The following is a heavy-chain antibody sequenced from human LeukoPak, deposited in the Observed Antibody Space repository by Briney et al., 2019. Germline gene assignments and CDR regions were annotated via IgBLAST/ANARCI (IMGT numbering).Heavy chain of an antibody. D-gene: IGHD3-3*01. CDR3: AKPPEWYYEFWYAFDI. J-gene: IGHJ3*02. V-gene: IGHV1-2*04. CDR2: INPNSGDT. Sequence: ASVKVSCKASGYIFTGYYMYWVRQAPGQGLEWMGWINPNSGDTNYAPRFQGWVTMTRDTSTSTAYMELSSLRAEDTAVYYCAKPPEWYYEFWYAFDIWGQGTMVTVSS. CDR1: GYIFTGYY.